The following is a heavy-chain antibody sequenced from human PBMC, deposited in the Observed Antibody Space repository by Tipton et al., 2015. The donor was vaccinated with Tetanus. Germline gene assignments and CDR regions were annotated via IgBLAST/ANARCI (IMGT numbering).Heavy chain of an antibody. CDR1: GASVSNSTLY. CDR2: IYHTGGS. Sequence: LVQPSETLSLTCSVSGASVSNSTLYWGWIRQPPGKRLEWIGGIYHTGGSYFLPSFKGRVTLSVDTSKDQFSLRLSSVTAADTALYYCAGRKGFYRPFDFWGPGILVTVSS. CDR3: AGRKGFYRPFDF. D-gene: IGHD3-16*02. V-gene: IGHV4-39*01. J-gene: IGHJ4*02.